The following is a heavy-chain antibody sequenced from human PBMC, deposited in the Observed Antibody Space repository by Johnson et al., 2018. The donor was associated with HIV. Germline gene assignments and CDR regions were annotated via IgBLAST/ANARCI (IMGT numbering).Heavy chain of an antibody. Sequence: VQLVESGGGLVQPGGSLRLSCAASGFTFSCYDVHWVRQATGKGLEWVSPIGTAGDTYYPGSVKGRFTISRENAKNSLYLQMNSMRAEDTAVYYCATDIRRWFRELYAFHIWGQGTMVRVSS. J-gene: IGHJ3*02. CDR2: IGTAGDT. V-gene: IGHV3-13*01. CDR3: ATDIRRWFRELYAFHI. CDR1: GFTFSCYD. D-gene: IGHD3-10*01.